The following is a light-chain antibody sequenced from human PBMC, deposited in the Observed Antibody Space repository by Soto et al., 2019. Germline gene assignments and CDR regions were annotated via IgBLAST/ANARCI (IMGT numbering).Light chain of an antibody. CDR3: QQYGSSPVT. CDR2: GAS. CDR1: QSVSSSY. V-gene: IGKV3-20*01. Sequence: EIVLTQSPGTLSLSPGERATLSCRASQSVSSSYVVWYQQKPGQAPRLLIYGASSRATGVPDRFSGSGSGTDFTLTIRRLEPEDFAVYYCQQYGSSPVTFGQGTRLEIK. J-gene: IGKJ5*01.